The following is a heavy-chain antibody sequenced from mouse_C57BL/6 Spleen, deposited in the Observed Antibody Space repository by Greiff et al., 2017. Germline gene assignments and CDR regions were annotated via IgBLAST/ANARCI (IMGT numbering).Heavy chain of an antibody. Sequence: DVKLVESGAELVRPGASVKLSCTASGFNIKDDYMHWVKQRPEQGLEWIGWIDPENGDTEYASKFQGKATITADTSSNTAYLQLSSLTSEDTAVYYCTCYYVGAMDYWGQGTSVTVSS. CDR3: TCYYVGAMDY. CDR1: GFNIKDDY. CDR2: IDPENGDT. J-gene: IGHJ4*01. V-gene: IGHV14-4*01. D-gene: IGHD1-1*01.